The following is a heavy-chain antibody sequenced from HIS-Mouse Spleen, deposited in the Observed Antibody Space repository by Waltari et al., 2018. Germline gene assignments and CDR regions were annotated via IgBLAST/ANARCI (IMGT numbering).Heavy chain of an antibody. CDR2: INHSGST. Sequence: QVQLQQWGAGLLKPSETLSLTCAVYGGSFSGYYWSWIRQPPGKGLEWIGEINHSGSTNYNPSLKSRVTISVDTSKNQFSLKLSSVTAADTAVYYCAILAMVRGDDAFDIWGQGTMVTVSS. CDR1: GGSFSGYY. D-gene: IGHD3-10*01. CDR3: AILAMVRGDDAFDI. V-gene: IGHV4-34*01. J-gene: IGHJ3*02.